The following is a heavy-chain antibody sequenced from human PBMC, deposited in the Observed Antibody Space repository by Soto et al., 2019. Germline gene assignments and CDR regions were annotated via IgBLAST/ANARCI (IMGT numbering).Heavy chain of an antibody. D-gene: IGHD3-3*01. CDR3: ARGLYDFWSGYYAFGSGRLDY. V-gene: IGHV4-34*01. CDR1: GGSFSGYY. Sequence: SETLSLTCAVYGGSFSGYYWSWIRQPPGKGLEWIGEINHSGSTNYNPSLKSRVTISVDTSKNQFSLKLSSVTAADTAVYYRARGLYDFWSGYYAFGSGRLDYWGQGTLVTVSS. CDR2: INHSGST. J-gene: IGHJ4*02.